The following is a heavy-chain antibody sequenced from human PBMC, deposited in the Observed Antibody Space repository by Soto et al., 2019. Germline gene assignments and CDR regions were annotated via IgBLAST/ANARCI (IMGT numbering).Heavy chain of an antibody. Sequence: GALRLSCAASGFTFSSYAMSWVRQAPGKGLEWVSAISGSGGSTYYADSVKGRFTISRDNSKNTLYLQMNSLRAEDTAVYYCAKTVSDYDILTGYYQGDWFDPWGQGTLVTVSS. CDR1: GFTFSSYA. D-gene: IGHD3-9*01. V-gene: IGHV3-23*01. J-gene: IGHJ5*02. CDR3: AKTVSDYDILTGYYQGDWFDP. CDR2: ISGSGGST.